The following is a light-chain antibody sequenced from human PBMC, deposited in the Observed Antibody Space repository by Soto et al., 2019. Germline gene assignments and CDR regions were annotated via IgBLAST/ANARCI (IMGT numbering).Light chain of an antibody. V-gene: IGLV2-14*01. CDR3: SSFTRSSTYV. CDR2: EVN. J-gene: IGLJ1*01. CDR1: SSDVGAYNC. Sequence: QSALTQPASVSGSPGQSITISCSGSSSDVGAYNCVSWYQQYPGKAPKVMIYEVNKRPSGVSNRLSGSKSGNTASLTISGLQAEDEADYYCSSFTRSSTYVFGSGTKLTVL.